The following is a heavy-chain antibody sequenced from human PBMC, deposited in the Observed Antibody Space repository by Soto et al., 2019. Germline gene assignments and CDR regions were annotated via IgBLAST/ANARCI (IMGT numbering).Heavy chain of an antibody. V-gene: IGHV3-48*01. D-gene: IGHD6-13*01. CDR3: ARGPIAAAGYYCGMDV. CDR1: GFTFSSYS. Sequence: GGSLRLSCAASGFTFSSYSMNWVRQAPGKGLEWVSYISSSSSTIYYADSVKGRFTISRDNAKNSLYLQMNSLRAEDTAVYYCARGPIAAAGYYCGMDVWGQGTTVTVSS. J-gene: IGHJ6*02. CDR2: ISSSSSTI.